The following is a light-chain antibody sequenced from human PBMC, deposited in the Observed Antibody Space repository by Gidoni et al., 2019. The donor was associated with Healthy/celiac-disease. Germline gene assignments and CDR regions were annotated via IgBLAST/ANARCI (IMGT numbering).Light chain of an antibody. CDR3: QSYASSLSGYV. Sequence: QSELTKPPSASGARGQRVTISCTGSSANIGAGYDVHWYQQLPGTAPKLLIYGNSNRPSGVPDRCSGAKSGTSASLAITGLQAEDEADYYCQSYASSLSGYVFGTGTKFTVL. CDR2: GNS. J-gene: IGLJ1*01. CDR1: SANIGAGYD. V-gene: IGLV1-40*01.